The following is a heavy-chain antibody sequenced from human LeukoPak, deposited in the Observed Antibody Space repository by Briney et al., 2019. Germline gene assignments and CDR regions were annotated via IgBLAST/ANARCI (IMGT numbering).Heavy chain of an antibody. Sequence: SETLSLTCAVYGGSFSGYYWSWIRQPPGKGLEWIGEINHSGSTNYNPSLKSRVTISVDTSKNQFSLKLSSATAADTAVYYCARTPLGYCSGGSCYEVRYFDYWGQGTLVTVSS. V-gene: IGHV4-34*01. CDR1: GGSFSGYY. CDR3: ARTPLGYCSGGSCYEVRYFDY. D-gene: IGHD2-15*01. CDR2: INHSGST. J-gene: IGHJ4*02.